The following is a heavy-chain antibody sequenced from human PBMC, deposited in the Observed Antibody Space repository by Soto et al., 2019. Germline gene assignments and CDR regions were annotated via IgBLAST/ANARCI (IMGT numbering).Heavy chain of an antibody. J-gene: IGHJ4*02. Sequence: GASVKVSCKASGYTLTIYDINWVRQATGQGLEWMGWMNPNSGNTGYAQKFQGRVTMTRNTSISTAYMELSRLRSEDTAVYYCASNLDSSSWFDYWGQGTLVTVSS. D-gene: IGHD6-13*01. CDR3: ASNLDSSSWFDY. CDR2: MNPNSGNT. CDR1: GYTLTIYD. V-gene: IGHV1-8*01.